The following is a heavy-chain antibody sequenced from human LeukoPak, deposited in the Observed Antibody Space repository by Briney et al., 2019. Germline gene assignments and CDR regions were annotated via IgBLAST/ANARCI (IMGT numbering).Heavy chain of an antibody. D-gene: IGHD1-26*01. Sequence: GGSLRLFCADSGFTFSNYWMSWVRQAPGKGLEWVANMNQDGSEKYYVDSVKGRFTISRDNAKNSLYLQMNSPRAEDTAVYYCARESHATFDYWGQGTLVTVSS. CDR1: GFTFSNYW. CDR3: ARESHATFDY. V-gene: IGHV3-7*01. J-gene: IGHJ4*02. CDR2: MNQDGSEK.